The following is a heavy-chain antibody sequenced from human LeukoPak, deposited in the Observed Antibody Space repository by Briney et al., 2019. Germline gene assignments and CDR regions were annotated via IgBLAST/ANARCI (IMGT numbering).Heavy chain of an antibody. CDR2: ITSSGGTT. D-gene: IGHD6-19*01. J-gene: IGHJ2*01. V-gene: IGHV3-23*01. CDR1: GFTFNNYA. Sequence: GGSLTLSCAASGFTFNNYAMNWVRQAPGKGLEWVSTITSSGGTTFSADSVKGRFTISRDNSKNTLYLQMNSLRAEDTAVYYCAKPRGSTGWPNWYFDLWGRGTLVTVSS. CDR3: AKPRGSTGWPNWYFDL.